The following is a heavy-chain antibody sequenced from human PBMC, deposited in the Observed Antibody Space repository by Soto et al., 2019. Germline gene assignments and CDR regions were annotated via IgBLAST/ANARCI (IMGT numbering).Heavy chain of an antibody. CDR3: ARDPRMYYYDSSGYFGGMDV. V-gene: IGHV1-2*04. Sequence: ASVKVSCKASGYTFTGYYMHWVRQAPGQGLEWMRWINPNSGGTNYAQKFQGWVTMTRDTSISTAYMELSRLRSDDTAVYYCARDPRMYYYDSSGYFGGMDVWGQGTTVTVSS. CDR2: INPNSGGT. CDR1: GYTFTGYY. J-gene: IGHJ6*02. D-gene: IGHD3-22*01.